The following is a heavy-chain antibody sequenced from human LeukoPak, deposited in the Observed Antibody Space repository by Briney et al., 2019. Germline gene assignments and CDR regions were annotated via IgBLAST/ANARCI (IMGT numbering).Heavy chain of an antibody. CDR2: ISGSGGST. V-gene: IGHV3-23*01. CDR3: AKERGFTVLGYGMDV. Sequence: GGSLRPSCAASGFTFSSYAMSWVRQAPGKGLEWVSDISGSGGSTYYADSVKGRFTISRDNSKNTLYLQMNSRRAEETAVYYCAKERGFTVLGYGMDVWGQGNTVTVSS. D-gene: IGHD4-17*01. J-gene: IGHJ6*01. CDR1: GFTFSSYA.